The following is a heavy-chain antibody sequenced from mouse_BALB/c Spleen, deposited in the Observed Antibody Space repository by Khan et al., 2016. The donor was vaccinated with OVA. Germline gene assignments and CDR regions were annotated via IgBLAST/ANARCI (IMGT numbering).Heavy chain of an antibody. J-gene: IGHJ3*01. CDR3: TRLAYYYDSEGFAY. CDR2: VSTGGTYT. V-gene: IGHV5-6*01. CDR1: GFTFSTYG. D-gene: IGHD1-1*01. Sequence: EVKLVESGGDLVKPGGSLKLSCAASGFTFSTYGMSWVRQTPDRRLEWVATVSTGGTYTYYLDSVKGRFTISRDNAKNTLYLQMSSLNSEDTAMFYCTRLAYYYDSEGFAYWGQGTLVTVSA.